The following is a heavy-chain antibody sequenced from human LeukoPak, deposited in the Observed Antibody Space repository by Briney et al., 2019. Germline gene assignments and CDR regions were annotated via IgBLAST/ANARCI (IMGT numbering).Heavy chain of an antibody. J-gene: IGHJ6*03. D-gene: IGHD2-15*01. CDR1: GGSINSSHW. CDR3: ARCTLGLCSGGSCYFEDYQMDV. Sequence: SETLSLTCAVSGGSINSSHWWSWVRQPPGKGLEWIGEIYHSGSTNYNPSLKSRVTISLDKSKNHFSLKLNSVTAADTAVYYCARCTLGLCSGGSCYFEDYQMDVWGKGTTVTVSS. V-gene: IGHV4-4*02. CDR2: IYHSGST.